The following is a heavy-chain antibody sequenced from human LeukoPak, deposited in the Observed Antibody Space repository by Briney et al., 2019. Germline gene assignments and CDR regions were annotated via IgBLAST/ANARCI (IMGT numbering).Heavy chain of an antibody. CDR1: GFTFTNYR. V-gene: IGHV3-7*03. J-gene: IGHJ4*02. CDR3: ARGLGAPDW. D-gene: IGHD1-26*01. Sequence: GGSLRLSCTSSGFTFTNYRMSWVRQAPGEGLQWVANIKQDGSAKHYVDSVKGRFTISRDNTKNSVFLQMDSLRTEDTAVYYCARGLGAPDWWGQGSLVTVSS. CDR2: IKQDGSAK.